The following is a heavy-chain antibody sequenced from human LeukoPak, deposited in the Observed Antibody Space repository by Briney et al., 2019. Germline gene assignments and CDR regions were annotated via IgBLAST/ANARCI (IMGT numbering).Heavy chain of an antibody. D-gene: IGHD3-9*01. CDR1: GFTFSSYA. J-gene: IGHJ4*02. CDR2: ISYEGSNK. CDR3: ARGMGYILTGYYTRREYYFDY. V-gene: IGHV3-30-3*01. Sequence: PGRSLRLSCAASGFTFSSYAMHWVRQAPGKGLEWVAVISYEGSNKYYADSVKGRFTISRDNSKNTLYLQMNSLRAEDTAVYYCARGMGYILTGYYTRREYYFDYWGQGTLVTVSS.